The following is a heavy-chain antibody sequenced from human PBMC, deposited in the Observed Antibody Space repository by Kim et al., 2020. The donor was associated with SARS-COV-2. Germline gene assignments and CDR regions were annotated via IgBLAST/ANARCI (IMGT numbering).Heavy chain of an antibody. CDR3: ASLTTPTRSGFDY. J-gene: IGHJ4*02. Sequence: YAQTCQGRVTMTRDTSISTAYMELSRLRSDDTAVYYCASLTTPTRSGFDYWGQGTLVTVSS. D-gene: IGHD4-17*01. V-gene: IGHV1-2*02.